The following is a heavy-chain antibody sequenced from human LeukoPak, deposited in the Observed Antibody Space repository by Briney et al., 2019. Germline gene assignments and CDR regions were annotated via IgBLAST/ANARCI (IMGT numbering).Heavy chain of an antibody. CDR1: GITFRNYW. Sequence: GGSLGLSCVASGITFRNYWMSWVRQAPGKGLEWVANINQDSSEKYYVDSVKGRFTISRDNAKNSLFLQMSSLRAEDTAVYYCARRFYDTSPRPFDIWGQGTMVTVSS. J-gene: IGHJ3*02. D-gene: IGHD3-22*01. CDR3: ARRFYDTSPRPFDI. V-gene: IGHV3-7*01. CDR2: INQDSSEK.